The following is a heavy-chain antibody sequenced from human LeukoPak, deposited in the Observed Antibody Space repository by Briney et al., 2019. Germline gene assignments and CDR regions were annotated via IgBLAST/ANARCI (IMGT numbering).Heavy chain of an antibody. CDR1: GFTVSSNY. J-gene: IGHJ6*02. V-gene: IGHV3-66*01. Sequence: GGSLRLSCAASGFTVSSNYMSWVRQAPGKGLEWVSVIYSGGSTYYADSVKGRFIISRDNSKNTLYLQMNSLRAEDTAVYYCARTNAYYYYGMDVWGQGTTVTVSS. CDR3: ARTNAYYYYGMDV. CDR2: IYSGGST.